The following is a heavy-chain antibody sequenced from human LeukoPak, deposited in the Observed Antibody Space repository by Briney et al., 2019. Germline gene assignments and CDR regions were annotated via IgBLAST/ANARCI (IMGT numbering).Heavy chain of an antibody. Sequence: SETLSLTCTVSGGSISSSSYYWGWIRQPPGKGLEWIGSIYYSGSTYYNPFLKSRVTISVDTSKNQFSLKLSSVTAADTAVYYCARHQSSYLDAFDIWGQGTMVTVSS. V-gene: IGHV4-39*01. CDR3: ARHQSSYLDAFDI. CDR2: IYYSGST. CDR1: GGSISSSSYY. D-gene: IGHD6-19*01. J-gene: IGHJ3*02.